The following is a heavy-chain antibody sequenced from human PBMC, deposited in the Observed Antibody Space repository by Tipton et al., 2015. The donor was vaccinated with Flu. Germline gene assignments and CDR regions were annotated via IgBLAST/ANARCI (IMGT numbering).Heavy chain of an antibody. J-gene: IGHJ3*02. V-gene: IGHV4-34*01. Sequence: TLSLTCAVYGGSFSGYYWSWIRQPPGKGLEWIGEINHSGRTNYNPSLKSRVTISVDTSKNQFSLKLSSVTAADTAVYYCARRGSGSYYRRSRGAFDIWGQGTMVTVSS. D-gene: IGHD1-26*01. CDR1: GGSFSGYY. CDR2: INHSGRT. CDR3: ARRGSGSYYRRSRGAFDI.